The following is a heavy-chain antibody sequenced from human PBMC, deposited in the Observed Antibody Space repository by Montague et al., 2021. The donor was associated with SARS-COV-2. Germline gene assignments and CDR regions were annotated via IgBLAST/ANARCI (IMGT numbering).Heavy chain of an antibody. V-gene: IGHV3-7*01. CDR3: ATLIYRYGAFDY. CDR1: GFTFNNYW. J-gene: IGHJ4*02. Sequence: SRSLSCAASGFTFNNYWMNWVRQTPGKGLEWVANIKQDGSEAYYMDSVKARFTISRDNAKKSLHLQMNRLRDEDTAVYYCATLIYRYGAFDYWGQGTLVIVSS. D-gene: IGHD4/OR15-4a*01. CDR2: IKQDGSEA.